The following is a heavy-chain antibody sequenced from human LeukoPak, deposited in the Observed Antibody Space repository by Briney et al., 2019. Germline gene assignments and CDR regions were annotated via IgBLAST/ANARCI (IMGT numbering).Heavy chain of an antibody. CDR1: GGSFSGYY. CDR2: INHSGST. D-gene: IGHD5-12*01. J-gene: IGHJ4*02. Sequence: SETLSLTCAVYGGSFSGYYWSWIRQPPGKGLEWIGEINHSGSTNYNPSLKSRVTISVDTSKNRFSLKLNSVTAADTAVYFCAERSAYESLFDYWGQGTLVTVSS. V-gene: IGHV4-34*01. CDR3: AERSAYESLFDY.